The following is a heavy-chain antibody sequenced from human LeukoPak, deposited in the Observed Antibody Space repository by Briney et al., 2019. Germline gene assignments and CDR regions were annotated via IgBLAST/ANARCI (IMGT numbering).Heavy chain of an antibody. CDR3: ARDSSGYYPLEYFQH. CDR2: IWYDGSNK. D-gene: IGHD3-22*01. V-gene: IGHV3-33*01. Sequence: PGGSLRLPCAASGFTFSSYGMHWVRQAPGKGLEWVAVIWYDGSNKYYADSVKGRFTISRDNSKNTLYLQMNSLRAEDTAVYYCARDSSGYYPLEYFQHWGQGTLVTVSS. J-gene: IGHJ1*01. CDR1: GFTFSSYG.